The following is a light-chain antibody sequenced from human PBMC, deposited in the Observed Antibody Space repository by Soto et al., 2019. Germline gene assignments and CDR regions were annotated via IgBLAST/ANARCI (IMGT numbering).Light chain of an antibody. CDR3: MQARQTPNT. CDR2: LGS. J-gene: IGKJ2*01. Sequence: DIVMTQSPLSLPVTPGEPASISCRSSQSLLHSNGYNYLDWYLQKPGQSPQLLIYLGSNRASGVPDRFSGSGSGTDFTLKISRVEAEDVGVYYCMQARQTPNTFDQGTKLEIK. CDR1: QSLLHSNGYNY. V-gene: IGKV2-28*01.